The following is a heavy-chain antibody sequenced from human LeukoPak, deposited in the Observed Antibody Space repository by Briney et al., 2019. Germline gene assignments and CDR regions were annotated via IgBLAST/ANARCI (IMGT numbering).Heavy chain of an antibody. J-gene: IGHJ4*02. V-gene: IGHV3-23*01. Sequence: PGGSLRLSCAASGFTFSSYAMSWVRQAPGKGLEWVSAISGSGGSTYYADSVKGRFTISRDNSKNTLYLQMNSLRVEDTAVYYCAKDPITMIVVAGTNFLDYWGQGTLVTVSS. D-gene: IGHD3-22*01. CDR1: GFTFSSYA. CDR3: AKDPITMIVVAGTNFLDY. CDR2: ISGSGGST.